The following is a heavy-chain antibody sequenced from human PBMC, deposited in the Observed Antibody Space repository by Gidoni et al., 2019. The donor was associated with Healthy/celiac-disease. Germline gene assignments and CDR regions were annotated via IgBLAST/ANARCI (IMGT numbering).Heavy chain of an antibody. Sequence: EVQLVESGGGLVQPGRSLRLSCTASGFTFGDYAMSWVRQAPGKGLEWVGFIRSKAYGGTTEYAASVKGRFTISRDDSKSIAYLQMNSLKTEDTAVYYCTRGDSSYWYFDLWGRGTLVTVSS. CDR2: IRSKAYGGTT. CDR3: TRGDSSYWYFDL. J-gene: IGHJ2*01. D-gene: IGHD4-4*01. CDR1: GFTFGDYA. V-gene: IGHV3-49*04.